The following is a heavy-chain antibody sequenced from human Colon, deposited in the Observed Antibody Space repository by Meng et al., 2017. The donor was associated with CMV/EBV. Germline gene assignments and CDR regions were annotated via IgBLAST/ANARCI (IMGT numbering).Heavy chain of an antibody. CDR1: GESFSGYY. J-gene: IGHJ4*01. V-gene: IGHV4-34*01. CDR2: SYYTGST. CDR3: ARATKSSCWEVLDY. D-gene: IGHD2-2*01. Sequence: QGRLQQWGAGRLKPSETLSLTCAVYGESFSGYYWTWIRQPPGRGLEWIGESYYTGSTNYSPSLKSRVTISLDTSKNQFSLKLNSVTAADTAVYYCARATKSSCWEVLDYWGHGTLVTVSS.